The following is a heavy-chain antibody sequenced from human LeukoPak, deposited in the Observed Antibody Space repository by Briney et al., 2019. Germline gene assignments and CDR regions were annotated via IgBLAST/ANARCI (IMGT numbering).Heavy chain of an antibody. Sequence: GGSLRLSCAASGFTFSSYAMSWVRQAPGKGLEWVSAISGSGGSTYYADSVKGRFTISRGNSKNTLYLQMNSLRAEDTAVYYCAKDAWVTGAPYYFDYWGQGTLVTVTS. J-gene: IGHJ4*02. V-gene: IGHV3-23*01. CDR1: GFTFSSYA. CDR2: ISGSGGST. CDR3: AKDAWVTGAPYYFDY. D-gene: IGHD5-18*01.